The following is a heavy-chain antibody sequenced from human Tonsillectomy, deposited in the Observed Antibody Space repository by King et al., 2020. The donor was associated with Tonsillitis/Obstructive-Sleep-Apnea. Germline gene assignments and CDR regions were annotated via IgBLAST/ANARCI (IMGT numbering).Heavy chain of an antibody. CDR1: GFTFSSYG. Sequence: VQLVESGGGVVQPGGSLRLSCAASGFTFSSYGMHWVRQAPGKGLEWVAVIWYDGSKKYYADSVKGRFTISKDNSKNTLYLQLNSLRAEDTAVYYCARDRMVRYFDLWGRGTLVIVSS. J-gene: IGHJ2*01. CDR3: ARDRMVRYFDL. V-gene: IGHV3-33*01. D-gene: IGHD2-21*01. CDR2: IWYDGSKK.